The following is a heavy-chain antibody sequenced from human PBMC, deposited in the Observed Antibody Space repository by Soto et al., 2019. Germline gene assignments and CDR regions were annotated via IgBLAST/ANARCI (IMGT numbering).Heavy chain of an antibody. CDR3: ARGDNIAAAALDY. CDR1: GFTFSSYA. J-gene: IGHJ4*02. D-gene: IGHD6-13*01. Sequence: GGFLRLSCAASGFTFSSYAMHWVRQAPGKGLEWVAAISYDGSNKYYADSVKGRFTISRDNSKNTLYLQMNSLRAEDTAVYYCARGDNIAAAALDYWGQGTLVTVSS. CDR2: ISYDGSNK. V-gene: IGHV3-30-3*01.